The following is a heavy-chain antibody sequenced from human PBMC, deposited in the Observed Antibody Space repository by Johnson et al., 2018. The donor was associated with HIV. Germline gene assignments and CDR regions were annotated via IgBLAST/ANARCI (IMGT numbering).Heavy chain of an antibody. D-gene: IGHD4-23*01. CDR3: ARAPRWFNVFDI. J-gene: IGHJ3*02. CDR1: GFIFSDFG. CDR2: ISHDANNK. V-gene: IGHV3-30*03. Sequence: VQLVESGGTVVQPGRSLRLSCAASGFIFSDFGMHWVRQAPGKGLEWVAVISHDANNKFYADSVKGRFTISRDNAKNSLYLQMNSLRAEDTAVYYCARAPRWFNVFDIWGQGTMVTVSS.